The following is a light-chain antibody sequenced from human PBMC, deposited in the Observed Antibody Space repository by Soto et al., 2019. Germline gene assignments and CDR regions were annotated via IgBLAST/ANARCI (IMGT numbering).Light chain of an antibody. CDR2: DTS. CDR3: QQYNGFPFT. J-gene: IGKJ2*01. CDR1: QTTSSW. Sequence: DIQMTQSPSTLSASVGDRVIITCRASQTTSSWLAWYQQKPGEAPNLLIYDTSSLQSGVPSRFSGSGSGTEFTLTISSLQPDDFATYYCQQYNGFPFTFGQGTKVDIK. V-gene: IGKV1-5*01.